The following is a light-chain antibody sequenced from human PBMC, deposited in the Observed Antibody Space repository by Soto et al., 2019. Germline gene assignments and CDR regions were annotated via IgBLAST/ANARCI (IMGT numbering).Light chain of an antibody. V-gene: IGKV3-11*01. Sequence: EIVLTQSPATLSLSPGEGATLSCRASQTVSNFLAWYQQKPGQAPRLLIYDASKGATGIPARFSGSGSGTDFTLTICSLEPEDFAVYYCQQRYDWPRTVGGGTKVDSK. CDR2: DAS. J-gene: IGKJ4*01. CDR3: QQRYDWPRT. CDR1: QTVSNF.